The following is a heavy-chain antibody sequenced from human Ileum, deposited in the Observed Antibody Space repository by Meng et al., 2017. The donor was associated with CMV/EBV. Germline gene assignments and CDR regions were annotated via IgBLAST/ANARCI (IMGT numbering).Heavy chain of an antibody. J-gene: IGHJ4*02. CDR1: SASISPYY. Sequence: QADLPEPGPGLVKPSETLSLTCTVSSASISPYYWNWIRQPAGKGLEWIGRIYTGGPTDYNPSLKSRVTMSVDTSKNQFFLNLSSVTAADTAVYYCARGQTVRGFEYWGLGILVTVSS. V-gene: IGHV4-4*07. D-gene: IGHD3-10*01. CDR3: ARGQTVRGFEY. CDR2: IYTGGPT.